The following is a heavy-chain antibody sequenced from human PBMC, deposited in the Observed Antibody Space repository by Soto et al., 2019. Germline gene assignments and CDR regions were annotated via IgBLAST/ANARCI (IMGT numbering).Heavy chain of an antibody. J-gene: IGHJ5*02. CDR3: ARDSSNLLASNWFHX. CDR2: IGYDGSNK. Sequence: GGSLRLSFAASGFTFSSYGMHWVRQAPGKGLEWVEVIGYDGSNKYYAYSVKVRFTISMDSSKNTLYLQMNSLRAEDTAVYYCARDSSNLLASNWFHXWGQATLVTVSX. D-gene: IGHD4-4*01. CDR1: GFTFSSYG. V-gene: IGHV3-33*01.